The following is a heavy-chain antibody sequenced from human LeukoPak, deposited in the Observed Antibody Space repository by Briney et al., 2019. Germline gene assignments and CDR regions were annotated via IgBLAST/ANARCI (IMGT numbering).Heavy chain of an antibody. J-gene: IGHJ4*02. V-gene: IGHV3-23*01. D-gene: IGHD3-9*01. CDR3: AKFRDYDILTGYSSYFDY. CDR1: GFTFGSYA. Sequence: GGSLRLSCAASGFTFGSYAMSWVRQAPGKGLEWVSAISGSGGSTYYADSVKGRFTISRDNSKNTLYLQMNSLRAEDTAVYYCAKFRDYDILTGYSSYFDYWGQGTLVTVSS. CDR2: ISGSGGST.